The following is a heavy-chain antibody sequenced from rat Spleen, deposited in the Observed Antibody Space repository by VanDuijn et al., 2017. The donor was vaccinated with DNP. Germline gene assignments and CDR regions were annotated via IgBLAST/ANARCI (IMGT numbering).Heavy chain of an antibody. Sequence: EVQLQESGSGLVKPSQSLSLTCSVTGYSITSNYWGWIRKFPGNKMEYIGHISYSGSTNYNPSLKSRISITRDTSKNHFFLHLNSVTSEDTAIYYCAKPDSWGQGVMVTVSS. CDR1: GYSITSNY. V-gene: IGHV3-1*01. CDR3: AKPDS. J-gene: IGHJ2*01. CDR2: ISYSGST.